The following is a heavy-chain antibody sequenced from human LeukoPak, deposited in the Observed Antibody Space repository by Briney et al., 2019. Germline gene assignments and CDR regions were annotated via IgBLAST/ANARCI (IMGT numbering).Heavy chain of an antibody. CDR1: GFTFSNAS. CDR2: ISGSGGST. V-gene: IGHV3-23*01. CDR3: AKGIYGDPTGGRFQH. Sequence: PGGSLRLSCAASGFTFSNASMNWVRQAPGKGLEWVSVISGSGGSTYYADSVEGRFTVSRDNSKNTLYLQMNSLRAEDTAVFYCAKGIYGDPTGGRFQHWGQGTLVTVSS. J-gene: IGHJ1*01. D-gene: IGHD4-17*01.